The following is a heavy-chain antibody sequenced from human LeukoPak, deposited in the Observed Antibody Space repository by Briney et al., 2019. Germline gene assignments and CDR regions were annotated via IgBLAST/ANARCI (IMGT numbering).Heavy chain of an antibody. J-gene: IGHJ4*02. Sequence: SETLSLTCTVSGGSISSGSYYWSWIRQPAGKGLEWIGRIYTSGSTNYNPSLKSRVTISVDTSKNQFSLKLSSVTAADTAVYYCARRLYYYGSGSYFGYWGQGTLVTVSS. D-gene: IGHD3-10*01. V-gene: IGHV4-61*02. CDR1: GGSISSGSYY. CDR3: ARRLYYYGSGSYFGY. CDR2: IYTSGST.